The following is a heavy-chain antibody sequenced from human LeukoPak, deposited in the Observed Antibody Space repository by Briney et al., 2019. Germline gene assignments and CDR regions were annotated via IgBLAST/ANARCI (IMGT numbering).Heavy chain of an antibody. V-gene: IGHV1-69*06. CDR2: IIPIFGTA. Sequence: ASVKVSCKTSGGTFSNYPIAWVRQAPGQGPEWMGGIIPIFGTANYAQKFQGRVTITADKSTSTAYMELSSLRSEDTAVYYCARAGPYYYDSSGLDYWGQGTLVTVSS. D-gene: IGHD3-22*01. CDR1: GGTFSNYP. J-gene: IGHJ4*02. CDR3: ARAGPYYYDSSGLDY.